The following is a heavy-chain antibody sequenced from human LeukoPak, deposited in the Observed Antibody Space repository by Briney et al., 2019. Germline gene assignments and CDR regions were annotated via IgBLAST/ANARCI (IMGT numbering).Heavy chain of an antibody. CDR2: INHSGST. D-gene: IGHD6-19*01. CDR1: GGSFSGYY. CDR3: ARGKGSGWTFDY. Sequence: PSETLSLTCAVYGGSFSGYYWTWIRQTPGKGLEWIGEINHSGSTNYNPSLKSRVTISVDTSKNQFSLKLSSVTAADTAVYYCARGKGSGWTFDYWGQGTLVTVSS. J-gene: IGHJ4*02. V-gene: IGHV4-34*01.